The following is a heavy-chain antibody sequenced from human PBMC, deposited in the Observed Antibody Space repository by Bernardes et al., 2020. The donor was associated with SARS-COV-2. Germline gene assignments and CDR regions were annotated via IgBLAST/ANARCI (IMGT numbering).Heavy chain of an antibody. D-gene: IGHD3-3*01. CDR1: GGSFSSHY. V-gene: IGHV4-34*01. CDR2: INHSGST. CDR3: ARGASFGFLSGYSFGRGGPFDP. J-gene: IGHJ5*02. Sequence: SETLSLTCGVYGGSFSSHYWTWIRQPPGKGLEWVGEINHSGSTSYNPSLKSRVTMSVDTSKMQFSLKLSSVTAADTAVYYCARGASFGFLSGYSFGRGGPFDPWGQGVLVTVAS.